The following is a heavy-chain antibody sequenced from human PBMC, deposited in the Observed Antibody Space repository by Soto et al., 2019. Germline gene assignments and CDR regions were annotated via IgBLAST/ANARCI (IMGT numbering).Heavy chain of an antibody. D-gene: IGHD2-15*01. CDR2: ISGSGGST. Sequence: GGSLRLSCAASGFTFSSYAMSWVRQAPGKGLEWVSTISGSGGSTYYAGSVKGRFTISRDNSKNTLYLQMNSLRAEDTAVYYCAKDLGYCSGDTCYHGYWGQGTLVTVSS. V-gene: IGHV3-23*01. J-gene: IGHJ4*02. CDR1: GFTFSSYA. CDR3: AKDLGYCSGDTCYHGY.